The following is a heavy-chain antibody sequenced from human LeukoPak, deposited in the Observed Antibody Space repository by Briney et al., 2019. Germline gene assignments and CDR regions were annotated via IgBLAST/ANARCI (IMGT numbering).Heavy chain of an antibody. CDR3: ATREGDTAMVIDDAFDI. CDR2: IIPIFGTA. J-gene: IGHJ3*02. V-gene: IGHV1-69*05. CDR1: GGTFSSYA. Sequence: VKVSCKASGGTFSSYAISWVRQAPGQGLEWMGRIIPIFGTANYAQEFQGRVTITTDESTSTAYMELSSLRSEDTAVYYCATREGDTAMVIDDAFDIWGQGTMVTVSS. D-gene: IGHD5-18*01.